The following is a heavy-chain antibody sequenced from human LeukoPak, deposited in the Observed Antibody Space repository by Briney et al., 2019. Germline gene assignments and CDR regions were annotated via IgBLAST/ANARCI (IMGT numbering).Heavy chain of an antibody. V-gene: IGHV3-74*01. D-gene: IGHD4-17*01. Sequence: PGGSQRLSCAASGFTFSSYWMHWVRQAPGKGLVWVSRINSDGSSTSYADSVKGRFTISRDNAKNTLYLQMNSMRAEDTAVYYCARVEGATVTTDYWGQGTLVTVSS. CDR3: ARVEGATVTTDY. J-gene: IGHJ4*02. CDR2: INSDGSST. CDR1: GFTFSSYW.